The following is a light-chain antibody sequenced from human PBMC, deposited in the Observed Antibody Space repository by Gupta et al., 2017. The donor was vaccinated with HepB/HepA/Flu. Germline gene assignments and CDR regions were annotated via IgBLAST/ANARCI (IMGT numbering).Light chain of an antibody. J-gene: IGLJ2*01. CDR1: RANIGAGYD. Sequence: QSVLTQPPSVSGAPGQRVAISCTGRRANIGAGYDVHWYQQLPGTAPKLLIYGNSNRPSGVPDRFSGSKSGTSASLAITGLQAEDEADYYCQSYDSSLSGRGVVFGGGTKLTVL. CDR3: QSYDSSLSGRGVV. CDR2: GNS. V-gene: IGLV1-40*01.